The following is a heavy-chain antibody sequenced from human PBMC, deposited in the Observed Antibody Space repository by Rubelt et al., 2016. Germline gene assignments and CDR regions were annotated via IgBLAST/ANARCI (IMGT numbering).Heavy chain of an antibody. V-gene: IGHV2-5*01. D-gene: IGHD1-26*01. CDR1: GFSLSTGGVG. Sequence: QITLRESGPTLVKPTQTLTLTCTFSGFSLSTGGVGVGWIRQPPGKALEWLALIYWNDHERYNPSLKSRLAITKETSKNPGVLTMTNMDPVDTATYYCAHRPGGSHVDYLDYWGQGTLVTVSS. CDR3: AHRPGGSHVDYLDY. J-gene: IGHJ4*02. CDR2: IYWNDHE.